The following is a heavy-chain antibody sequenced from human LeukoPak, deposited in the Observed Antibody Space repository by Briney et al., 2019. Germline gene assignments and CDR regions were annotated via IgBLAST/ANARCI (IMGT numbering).Heavy chain of an antibody. CDR2: ISAYNGNT. J-gene: IGHJ4*02. Sequence: GASLRVSCKASGYTFTSYGISWVRQAPGQGLEWMGWISAYNGNTNYAQKLQGRVTITTDTSTSTAYMELRSLRSDDTAVYYCARDYYGSGSYRLPVDYWSQGTLVTVSS. CDR3: ARDYYGSGSYRLPVDY. CDR1: GYTFTSYG. D-gene: IGHD3-10*01. V-gene: IGHV1-18*04.